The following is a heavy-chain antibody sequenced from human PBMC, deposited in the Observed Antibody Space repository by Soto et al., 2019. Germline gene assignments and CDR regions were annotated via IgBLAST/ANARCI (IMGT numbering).Heavy chain of an antibody. Sequence: GGSLRLSWAASGFTFSSYSRNWVRQAPGKGLEWVSYISSSSSTIYYADSVKGRFTISRDNAKNSLYLQMNSRRAEDTAVYYCARDYSSYGPFDYWGQGTLVTVSS. CDR2: ISSSSSTI. D-gene: IGHD5-18*01. J-gene: IGHJ4*02. V-gene: IGHV3-48*01. CDR1: GFTFSSYS. CDR3: ARDYSSYGPFDY.